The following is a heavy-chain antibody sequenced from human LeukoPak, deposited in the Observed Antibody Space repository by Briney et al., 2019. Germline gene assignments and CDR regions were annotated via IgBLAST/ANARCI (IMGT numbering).Heavy chain of an antibody. CDR2: IYYSGST. J-gene: IGHJ5*02. Sequence: SETLSLTCTVSGGSISSSSYYWGWIRQPPGKGLEWIGYIYYSGSTYYNPSLKSRVTISVDTSKNQFSLKLSSVTAADTAVYYCARAPVMIEGDWFDPWGQGTLVTVSS. V-gene: IGHV4-61*05. D-gene: IGHD3-22*01. CDR3: ARAPVMIEGDWFDP. CDR1: GGSISSSSYY.